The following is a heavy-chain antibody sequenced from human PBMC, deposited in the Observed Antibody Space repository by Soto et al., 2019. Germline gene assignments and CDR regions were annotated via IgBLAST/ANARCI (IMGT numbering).Heavy chain of an antibody. V-gene: IGHV1-18*01. J-gene: IGHJ4*02. CDR1: GYTFTTYG. CDR2: ISAYYGDT. CDR3: VRESEPMRTIVTLAY. Sequence: QVQMVQSANEVKRPGASVKVSCKASGYTFTTYGISWVRQAPGQGLEWMGWISAYYGDTKYAPEVQGRVTLTRDISTNTDYMELRNLRSDDTAMDFCVRESEPMRTIVTLAYWGQGTLVSVSS. D-gene: IGHD2-15*01.